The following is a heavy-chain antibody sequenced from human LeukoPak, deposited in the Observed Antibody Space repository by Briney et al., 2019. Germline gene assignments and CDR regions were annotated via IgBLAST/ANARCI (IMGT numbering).Heavy chain of an antibody. Sequence: SETLSLTSTVSGGSISSSSYYWGWIRQPPGKGLEWIGSIYYSGSTYYNPSLKSRVTISVDTSKNQFSLKLSSVTAADTAVYYCARDPAYGGNPFDYWGQGTLVTVSS. J-gene: IGHJ4*02. CDR2: IYYSGST. D-gene: IGHD4-23*01. CDR1: GGSISSSSYY. CDR3: ARDPAYGGNPFDY. V-gene: IGHV4-39*07.